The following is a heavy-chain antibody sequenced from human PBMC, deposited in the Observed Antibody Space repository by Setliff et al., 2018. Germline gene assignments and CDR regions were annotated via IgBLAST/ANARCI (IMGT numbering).Heavy chain of an antibody. CDR2: INKDGSER. CDR3: VPQGPGYGNGWWTNWFDP. J-gene: IGHJ5*02. CDR1: GFTFSSYA. V-gene: IGHV3-7*03. D-gene: IGHD6-19*01. Sequence: QPGGSLRLSCAASGFTFSSYAMSWVRQAPGKGLEWVTNINKDGSERNYVDSVKGRFTISRDNAKNSVYLQMNSLRADDTAVYYCVPQGPGYGNGWWTNWFDPWGQGTLVTVSS.